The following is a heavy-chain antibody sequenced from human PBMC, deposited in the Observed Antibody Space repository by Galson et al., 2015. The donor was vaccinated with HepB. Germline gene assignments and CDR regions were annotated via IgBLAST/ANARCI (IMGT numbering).Heavy chain of an antibody. CDR1: SYY. J-gene: IGHJ4*02. Sequence: SYYWGWIRQPPGKGLEWIGSIYYSGSTYYNPSLKSRVTISVDTSKNQFSLKLSSVTAADTAVYYCARRVTYSSGWYESYYFDYWGQGTLVTVSS. V-gene: IGHV4-39*01. D-gene: IGHD6-19*01. CDR3: ARRVTYSSGWYESYYFDY. CDR2: IYYSGST.